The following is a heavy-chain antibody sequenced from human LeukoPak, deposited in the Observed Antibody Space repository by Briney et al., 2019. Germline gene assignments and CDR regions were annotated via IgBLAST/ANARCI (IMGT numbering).Heavy chain of an antibody. V-gene: IGHV3-7*01. Sequence: GGSLRLSCAASGFTFSSYWMNWARQAPGKGLEWVASINHNGNVNYYVDSVKGRFTISRDNAKNSLFLQMNSLRADDTAVYYCARPRDVGAKAFDYWGQGNLVTVSS. CDR1: GFTFSSYW. CDR2: INHNGNVN. J-gene: IGHJ4*02. CDR3: ARPRDVGAKAFDY. D-gene: IGHD1-26*01.